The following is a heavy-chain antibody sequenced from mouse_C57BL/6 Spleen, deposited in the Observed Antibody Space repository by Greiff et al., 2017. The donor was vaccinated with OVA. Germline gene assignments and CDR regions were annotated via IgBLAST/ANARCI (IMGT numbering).Heavy chain of an antibody. J-gene: IGHJ1*03. CDR3: ARVITTVVDWYFDV. V-gene: IGHV1-52*01. D-gene: IGHD1-1*01. CDR1: GYTFTSYW. Sequence: QVQLQQPGAELVRPGSSVKLSCKASGYTFTSYWMHWVKQRPIQGLEWIGNIDPSDSETHYNQKFKDKATLTVDKSSSTAYMQLSSLTSEDSAVYYGARVITTVVDWYFDVWGTGTTVTVSS. CDR2: IDPSDSET.